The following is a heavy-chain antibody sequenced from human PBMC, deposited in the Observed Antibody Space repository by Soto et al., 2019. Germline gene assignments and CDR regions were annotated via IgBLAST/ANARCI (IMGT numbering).Heavy chain of an antibody. J-gene: IGHJ4*02. CDR2: IYYSGST. CDR3: ARGPTYSSSWYHPYYFDY. CDR1: GGSISSSSYY. Sequence: SETLSLTCTVSGGSISSSSYYWGWIRQPPGKGLEWIGSIYYSGSTYYNPSLKGPVPISVDTSKTQFSLKLSTVTAADTAVYYCARGPTYSSSWYHPYYFDYWGQGTLVTVSS. D-gene: IGHD6-13*01. V-gene: IGHV4-39*01.